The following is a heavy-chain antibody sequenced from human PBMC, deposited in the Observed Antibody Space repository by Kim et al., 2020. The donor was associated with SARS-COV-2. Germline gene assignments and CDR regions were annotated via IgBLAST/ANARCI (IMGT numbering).Heavy chain of an antibody. J-gene: IGHJ4*02. CDR3: AREGAAMVRGPHGRGGFDY. Sequence: SETLSLTCTVSGGSISSGGYYWSWIRQHPGKGLEWIGYIYYSGSTYYNPSLKSRVTISVDTSKNQFSLKLSSVTAADTAVYYCAREGAAMVRGPHGRGGFDYWGQGTLVTVSS. CDR1: GGSISSGGYY. CDR2: IYYSGST. D-gene: IGHD3-10*01. V-gene: IGHV4-31*03.